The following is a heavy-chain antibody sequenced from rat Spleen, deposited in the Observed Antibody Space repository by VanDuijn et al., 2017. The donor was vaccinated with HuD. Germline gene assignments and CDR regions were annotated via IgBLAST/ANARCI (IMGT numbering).Heavy chain of an antibody. V-gene: IGHV5-31*01. CDR2: IANTGCYT. CDR1: GFTFNNYW. CDR3: AKVTYYGYYYFDY. D-gene: IGHD1-9*01. Sequence: EVQLVETGGGLVQPGRSLKLSCVASGFTFNNYWMTWIRQAPGKGLEWVASIANTGCYTYYPDSVKGRFTISRDNAKSTLYLQMESLRSEDTATYYCAKVTYYGYYYFDYWGQGVLVTVSS. J-gene: IGHJ2*01.